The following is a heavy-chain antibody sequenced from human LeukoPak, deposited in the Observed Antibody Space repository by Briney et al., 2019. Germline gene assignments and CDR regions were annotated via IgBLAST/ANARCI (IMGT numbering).Heavy chain of an antibody. CDR2: IYYSGST. D-gene: IGHD2-8*01. Sequence: SETLSLTCTVSGGSISSYYWSWIRQPPGKGLEWIGYIYYSGSTNYNPSLKSRVTISVDTSKNQFSLKLSSVTAADTAVYYCARLPMGCTNGVCYTYAFDIWGQGTMVTVS. J-gene: IGHJ3*02. CDR3: ARLPMGCTNGVCYTYAFDI. CDR1: GGSISSYY. V-gene: IGHV4-59*08.